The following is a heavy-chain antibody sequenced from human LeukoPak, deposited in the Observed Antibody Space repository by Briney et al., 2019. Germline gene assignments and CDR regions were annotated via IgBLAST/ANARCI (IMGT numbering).Heavy chain of an antibody. D-gene: IGHD5-18*01. CDR1: GFTFSSYW. CDR2: IRQDGSEK. J-gene: IGHJ4*02. CDR3: ARDTGGGYSCYDC. Sequence: QPGGSLRLSCAASGFTFSSYWMTWIRQDPGKGLEWVANIRQDGSEKYYVDSVKGRFTISRDNAKNSLYLQMNSLRAEDTAVYYCARDTGGGYSCYDCWGQGTLVTVSS. V-gene: IGHV3-7*01.